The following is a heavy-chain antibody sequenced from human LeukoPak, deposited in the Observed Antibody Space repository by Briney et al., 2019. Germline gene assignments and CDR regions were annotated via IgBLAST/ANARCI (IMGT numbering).Heavy chain of an antibody. D-gene: IGHD3-10*01. CDR2: ISSSGSTI. V-gene: IGHV3-48*04. J-gene: IGHJ5*02. Sequence: GGSLRLSCAASGFTFSSYTMTWVRQAPGKGLEWVSYISSSGSTIYYADSVKGRFTISRDNAKNSLYPQMNSLRAEDTAVYYCARGRLLWFGELFSSVGWFDPWGQGTLVTVSS. CDR1: GFTFSSYT. CDR3: ARGRLLWFGELFSSVGWFDP.